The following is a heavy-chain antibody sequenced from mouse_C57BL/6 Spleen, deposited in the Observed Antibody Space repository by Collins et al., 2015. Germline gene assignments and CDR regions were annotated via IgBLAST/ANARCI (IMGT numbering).Heavy chain of an antibody. V-gene: IGHV1-54*01. Sequence: QVQLQQSGAELVRPGTSVKVSCKASGYAFTNYLIEWVKQRPGQGLEWIGVINPGSGGTNYNEKFKGKATLTADKSSSTAYMQLSSLTSEDSAVYFCAREGVGRFDYWGQGTTLTVSS. CDR1: GYAFTNYL. D-gene: IGHD4-1*01. J-gene: IGHJ2*01. CDR2: INPGSGGT. CDR3: AREGVGRFDY.